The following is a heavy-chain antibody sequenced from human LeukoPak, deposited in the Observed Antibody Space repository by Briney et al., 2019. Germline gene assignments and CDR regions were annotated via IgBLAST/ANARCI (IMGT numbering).Heavy chain of an antibody. CDR2: INHSGST. Sequence: PSETLSLTCAVYGGSFSGYYWSWIRQPPGKGLEWIGEINHSGSTNYNPSLKSRVTISLDTSKNQFSLKLNSVTAADTAVYFCARSMISMLKVNWFDPWGQGTLVTVSS. V-gene: IGHV4-34*01. D-gene: IGHD3-16*01. CDR3: ARSMISMLKVNWFDP. CDR1: GGSFSGYY. J-gene: IGHJ5*02.